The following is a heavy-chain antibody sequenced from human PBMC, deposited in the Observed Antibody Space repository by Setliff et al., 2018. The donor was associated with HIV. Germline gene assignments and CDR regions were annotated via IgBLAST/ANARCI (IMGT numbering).Heavy chain of an antibody. J-gene: IGHJ6*02. CDR3: ARITMVRGVYYGMDD. CDR1: GGSINSTSYY. Sequence: SETLSLTCTVSGGSINSTSYYWGWIRQPPGNGLEWIGSIYHTGSTYYKPSLKSRVTISVDTSKNQFSLRLSPVTAADTAVSYCARITMVRGVYYGMDDWGQGTTVTVSS. V-gene: IGHV4-39*01. D-gene: IGHD3-10*01. CDR2: IYHTGST.